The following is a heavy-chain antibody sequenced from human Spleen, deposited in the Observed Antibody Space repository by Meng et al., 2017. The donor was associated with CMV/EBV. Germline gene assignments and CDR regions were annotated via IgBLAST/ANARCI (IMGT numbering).Heavy chain of an antibody. Sequence: QGQMQESVPWLVKPSQPSPSTCTVSGASSSSGDYYCSWLRQPPGKGLEWIGYIYYSGSTYYNPSLKSRVTISVDTSKNQFSLKVSSVTAADTAVYYCARGVVTRWADWGQGTLVTVSS. J-gene: IGHJ4*02. CDR3: ARGVVTRWAD. CDR1: GASSSSGDYY. D-gene: IGHD2-21*02. V-gene: IGHV4-30-4*08. CDR2: IYYSGST.